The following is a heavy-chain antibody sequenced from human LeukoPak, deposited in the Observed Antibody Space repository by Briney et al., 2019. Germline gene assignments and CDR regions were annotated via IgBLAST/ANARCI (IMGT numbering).Heavy chain of an antibody. CDR2: INHSGST. Sequence: NPSETLSLTCAVYGGSFSGYYWSWIRQPPGKGLEWIGEINHSGSTNYNPSLKSRVTISVDTSKNQFSLKLSSVTAADTAVYYCARERGAAAGTPYFDYWGQGTLVTVSS. D-gene: IGHD6-13*01. V-gene: IGHV4-34*01. J-gene: IGHJ4*02. CDR3: ARERGAAAGTPYFDY. CDR1: GGSFSGYY.